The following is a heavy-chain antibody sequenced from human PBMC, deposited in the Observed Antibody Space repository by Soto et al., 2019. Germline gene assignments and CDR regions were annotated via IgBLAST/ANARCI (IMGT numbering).Heavy chain of an antibody. CDR1: GGTFSSYA. Sequence: SVKLSCKASGGTFSSYAISWVRQAPGQGLEWMGGIIPIFGTANYAQKLQGRVTITADESTSTAYMELSSLRSEDTAVYYCARNKDVVVVPAAIEGDWFDPWG. J-gene: IGHJ5*02. CDR3: ARNKDVVVVPAAIEGDWFDP. V-gene: IGHV1-69*13. D-gene: IGHD2-2*01. CDR2: IIPIFGTA.